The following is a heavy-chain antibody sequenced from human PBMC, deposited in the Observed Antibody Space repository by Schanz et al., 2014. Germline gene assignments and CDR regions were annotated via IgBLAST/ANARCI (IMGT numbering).Heavy chain of an antibody. J-gene: IGHJ4*02. CDR2: IDGRGITT. V-gene: IGHV3-23*04. CDR1: GFTFSNCD. CDR3: AKRFHCSGSHPFDY. D-gene: IGHD3-10*02. Sequence: EVHLEESGGGLVQPGGSQRLSCAVSGFTFSNCDMTWVRQAPGKGLEWVAIIDGRGITTFYADSVKGRFTISRDNAKNAVYLQMNSLRHDDAAVYYCAKRFHCSGSHPFDYWGQGTLVTVSS.